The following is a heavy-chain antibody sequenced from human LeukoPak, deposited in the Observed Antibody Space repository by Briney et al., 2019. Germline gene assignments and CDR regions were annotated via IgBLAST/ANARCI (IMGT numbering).Heavy chain of an antibody. CDR1: GFTFSSHS. CDR3: ARGYGDWGY. V-gene: IGHV3-48*01. CDR2: ISSSSSTI. J-gene: IGHJ4*02. D-gene: IGHD4-17*01. Sequence: GGSLRLSCAASGFTFSSHSMNWVRQAPGKGLEWISYISSSSSTISYADPVKGRFTVSRDNAKNSLYLQMNSLRGEDTAVYYCARGYGDWGYWGQGTLVTVSS.